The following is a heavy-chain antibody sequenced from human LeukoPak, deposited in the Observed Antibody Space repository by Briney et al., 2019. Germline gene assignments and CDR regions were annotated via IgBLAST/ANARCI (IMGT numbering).Heavy chain of an antibody. Sequence: ASVKVSCKASGYTFTSYGISWVRQAPGQGLEWMGWISAYNGNTNYAQKFQGRVTMTTDTSTSTAYMELRSLRSDDTAVYYCARDGIEYSSSYAFDIWGQGTMVTVSS. CDR2: ISAYNGNT. V-gene: IGHV1-18*01. J-gene: IGHJ3*02. D-gene: IGHD6-6*01. CDR1: GYTFTSYG. CDR3: ARDGIEYSSSYAFDI.